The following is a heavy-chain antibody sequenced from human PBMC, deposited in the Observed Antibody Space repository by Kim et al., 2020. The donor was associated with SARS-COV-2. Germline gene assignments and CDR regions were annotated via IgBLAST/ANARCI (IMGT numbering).Heavy chain of an antibody. Sequence: GGSLRLSCAASGFTFSSYSMNWVRQAPGKGLEWVSSISSSSSYIYYADSVKGRFTISRDNAKNSLYLQMNSLRAEDTAVYYCASGANYGDYVDYYYYGMDVWGQGTTVTVSS. CDR2: ISSSSSYI. J-gene: IGHJ6*02. D-gene: IGHD4-17*01. CDR1: GFTFSSYS. CDR3: ASGANYGDYVDYYYYGMDV. V-gene: IGHV3-21*01.